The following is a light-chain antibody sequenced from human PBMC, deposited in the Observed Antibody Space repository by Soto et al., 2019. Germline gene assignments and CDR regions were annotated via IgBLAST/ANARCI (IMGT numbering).Light chain of an antibody. CDR2: DAS. CDR1: QSVNSR. CDR3: QQYKTYPAT. V-gene: IGKV1-5*01. J-gene: IGKJ1*01. Sequence: GVRVTITCRASQSVNSRLAWYQQKPGKAPTFLIYDASSLERGVPSRFSGSGSGTEFTLTITGLQPDDFATYYCQQYKTYPATFGQGTKVDIK.